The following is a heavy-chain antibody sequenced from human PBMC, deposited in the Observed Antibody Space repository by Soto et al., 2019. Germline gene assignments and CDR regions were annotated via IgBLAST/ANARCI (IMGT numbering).Heavy chain of an antibody. CDR3: ARCIVGATGGVFDP. Sequence: QVQLQESGPGLVKPSETLSLTCTVSGGSISSYYWSWIRQPAGKGMGWIGRIYTSGSTNYNPSLKSRVTMSVDTSKNQFSQKLSSVTAADTAVYYCARCIVGATGGVFDPWGQGSLVTVSS. CDR1: GGSISSYY. V-gene: IGHV4-4*07. D-gene: IGHD1-26*01. CDR2: IYTSGST. J-gene: IGHJ5*02.